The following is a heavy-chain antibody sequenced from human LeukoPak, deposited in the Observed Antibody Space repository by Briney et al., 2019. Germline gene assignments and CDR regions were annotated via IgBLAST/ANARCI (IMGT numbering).Heavy chain of an antibody. CDR1: GFTFSSYA. CDR3: AKEASYCTNGVCYSRIFDT. D-gene: IGHD2-8*01. J-gene: IGHJ5*02. V-gene: IGHV3-23*01. Sequence: GGSLRLSCAASGFTFSSYAMSWVRQAPGKGLEWVSAIGGSGGSTFYADSVKGRFTMSRDNSKNTLYLQMNSLRAEDTAVYYCAKEASYCTNGVCYSRIFDTWGQGTLVTVSS. CDR2: IGGSGGST.